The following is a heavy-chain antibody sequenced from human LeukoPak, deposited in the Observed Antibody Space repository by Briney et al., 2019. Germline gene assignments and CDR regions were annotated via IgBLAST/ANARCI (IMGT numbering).Heavy chain of an antibody. D-gene: IGHD3-9*01. CDR2: IYHSGST. CDR3: ARLSRYFDWLLPEHFDY. V-gene: IGHV4-39*01. CDR1: GGSISSSSYY. J-gene: IGHJ4*02. Sequence: PSETLSLTCTVSGGSISSSSYYWGWIRQPPGKGLEWIGSIYHSGSTYYNPSLKSRVTISVDTSKNQFSLKLSSVTAADTAVYYCARLSRYFDWLLPEHFDYWGQGTLVTVSS.